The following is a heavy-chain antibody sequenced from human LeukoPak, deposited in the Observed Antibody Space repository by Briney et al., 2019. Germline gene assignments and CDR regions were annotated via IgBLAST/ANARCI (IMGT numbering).Heavy chain of an antibody. CDR3: ARSSRSGIYTPLDY. D-gene: IGHD3-10*01. J-gene: IGHJ4*02. CDR1: GYTFTGYY. CDR2: INPNSGGT. Sequence: GASVKVSCKASGYTFTGYYMHWVRQAPGQGLEWMGRINPNSGGTNYAQKFQGRVTMARDTSIGTAYMELSRLRSDDTAVYYCARSSRSGIYTPLDYWGQGTLVTVSS. V-gene: IGHV1-2*06.